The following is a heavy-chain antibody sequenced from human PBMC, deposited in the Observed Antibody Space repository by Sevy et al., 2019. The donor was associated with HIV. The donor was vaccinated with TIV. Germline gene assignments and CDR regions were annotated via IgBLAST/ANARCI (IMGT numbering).Heavy chain of an antibody. J-gene: IGHJ4*02. Sequence: ASVNVSCKASGYTFTGYYMHWMRQAPGQGLEWMGWINPDSGGPIYAPKFQGRVTLTRNTSISTAYMDLSRLKSDDTAVYYCVRDDRDGYFEYWGQGTLVTVSS. V-gene: IGHV1-2*02. CDR3: VRDDRDGYFEY. CDR2: INPDSGGP. CDR1: GYTFTGYY.